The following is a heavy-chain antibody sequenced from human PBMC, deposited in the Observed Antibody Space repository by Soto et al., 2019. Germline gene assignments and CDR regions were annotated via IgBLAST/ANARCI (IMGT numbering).Heavy chain of an antibody. CDR1: GFSLSTSGVG. CDR2: IYWDDDK. Sequence: QITLKESGPTRVRPTQTLTLTCTFSGFSLSTSGVGVGWIRQPPGKALEWLAFIYWDDDKRYSPSLRSRLTITQHHARNQVVLTMTPMDPADTASYYCAHRAGLPGTWDGGCFDHWGLGTLVIVSS. D-gene: IGHD1-26*01. CDR3: AHRAGLPGTWDGGCFDH. J-gene: IGHJ4*02. V-gene: IGHV2-5*02.